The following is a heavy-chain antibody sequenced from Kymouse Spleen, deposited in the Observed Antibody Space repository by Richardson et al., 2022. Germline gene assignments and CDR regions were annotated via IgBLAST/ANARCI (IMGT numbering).Heavy chain of an antibody. J-gene: IGHJ6*02. D-gene: IGHD3-10*01. Sequence: QVQLQESGPGLVKPSQTLSLTCTVSGGSISSGGYYWSWIRQHPGKGLEWIGYIYYSGSTYYNPSLKSRVTISVDTSKNQFSLKLSSVTAADTAVYYCARDRGVRGVITPYYYYGMDVWGQGTTVTVSS. CDR3: ARDRGVRGVITPYYYYGMDV. V-gene: IGHV4-31*03. CDR1: GGSISSGGYY. CDR2: IYYSGST.